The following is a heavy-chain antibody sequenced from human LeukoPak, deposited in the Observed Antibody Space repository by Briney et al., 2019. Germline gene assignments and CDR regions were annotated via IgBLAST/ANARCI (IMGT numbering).Heavy chain of an antibody. CDR3: AKGYCSNTSCFAFDY. CDR2: ISGSGGST. CDR1: GFTFSSYG. V-gene: IGHV3-23*01. J-gene: IGHJ4*02. Sequence: PGGTLRLSCVASGFTFSSYGMSWVRQAPGKGLEWVSAISGSGGSTYYADSVKGRFTFSRDNSKNTLYLQMNSLRAEDTAVYYCAKGYCSNTSCFAFDYWGQGTLVTVSS. D-gene: IGHD2-2*01.